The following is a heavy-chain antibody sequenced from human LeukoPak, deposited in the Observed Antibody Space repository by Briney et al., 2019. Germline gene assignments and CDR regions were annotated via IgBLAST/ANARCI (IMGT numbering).Heavy chain of an antibody. J-gene: IGHJ4*02. CDR2: ISAYNGNT. CDR3: AGDQSPGIYCTNGVCYPGDY. Sequence: ASVKVSCKASGYTFTSYGISWVRQAPGQGLEWMGWISAYNGNTNYAQKLQGRVTMTTDTSTSTAYMELRSLRSDDTAVYYCAGDQSPGIYCTNGVCYPGDYWGQGTLVTVSS. D-gene: IGHD2-8*01. V-gene: IGHV1-18*01. CDR1: GYTFTSYG.